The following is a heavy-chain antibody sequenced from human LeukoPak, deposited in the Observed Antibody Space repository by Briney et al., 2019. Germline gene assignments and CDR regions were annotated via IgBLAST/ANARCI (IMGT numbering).Heavy chain of an antibody. V-gene: IGHV3-48*02. CDR1: RFTFSSYD. J-gene: IGHJ6*02. CDR2: ISSSSSAI. Sequence: GGSLRLSCAASRFTFSSYDMNGVRQAPGKGLEWVSFISSSSSAIYYADSVKGRFTISRDKAKNSLYLQMNSLRDEDTAVYYCARESYGMDVWGQGTTVIVSS. CDR3: ARESYGMDV.